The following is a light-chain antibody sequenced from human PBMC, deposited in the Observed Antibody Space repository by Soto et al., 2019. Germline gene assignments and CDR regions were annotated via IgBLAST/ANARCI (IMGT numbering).Light chain of an antibody. CDR1: SGHSNYA. Sequence: QLVLTQSPSASASLGASVKLTCTLSSGHSNYAIAWHQQQPEKGPRYLMKLNSDGSHSKGDGSPDRFSGSSSGTERYLTISSLQSEDEADYYCQTWGTGIRVFGGGTQLTVL. CDR3: QTWGTGIRV. J-gene: IGLJ3*02. CDR2: LNSDGSH. V-gene: IGLV4-69*01.